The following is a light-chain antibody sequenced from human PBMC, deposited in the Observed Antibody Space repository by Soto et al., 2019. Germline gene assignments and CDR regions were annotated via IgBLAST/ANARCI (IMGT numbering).Light chain of an antibody. V-gene: IGKV1-27*01. CDR3: QKYDSVPWS. CDR2: TAS. Sequence: DIQMTQSPSSLSASVGYRVTITCRASKGIGHNLASYQQKPGKVPKVLIYTASTLHSGVPSRFSGSGSGTDFTLTINSLQPEDVATYFCQKYDSVPWSFGQGTRVEI. CDR1: KGIGHN. J-gene: IGKJ1*01.